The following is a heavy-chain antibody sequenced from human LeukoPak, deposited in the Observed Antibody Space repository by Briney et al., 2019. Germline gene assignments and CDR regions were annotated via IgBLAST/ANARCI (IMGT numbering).Heavy chain of an antibody. CDR1: GFTFSSYA. V-gene: IGHV3-23*01. CDR3: AKDRSGSGTYYPDY. J-gene: IGHJ4*02. D-gene: IGHD3-10*01. CDR2: ISSSGGST. Sequence: GGSLRLPYAASGFTFSSYAMTWVRQAPGKGLEWVSVISSSGGSTYYADSVKGRFTISRDNSKNTLYLQMNSLRAEDTAVYYCAKDRSGSGTYYPDYWGQGTLVTVSS.